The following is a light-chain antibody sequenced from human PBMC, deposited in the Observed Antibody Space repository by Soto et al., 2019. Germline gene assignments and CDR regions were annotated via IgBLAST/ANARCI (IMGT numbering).Light chain of an antibody. CDR1: QSVGSS. CDR3: QQYINCPVYT. Sequence: EIVMTQSPATLSVSPGEGATLSCRASQSVGSSLAWYQQKPGQAPRLLIYGAFTRVAGVPARFSGSGSGTEFTLTISSLQSDDFAVYYCQQYINCPVYTFGPGTKVDIK. J-gene: IGKJ2*01. CDR2: GAF. V-gene: IGKV3-15*01.